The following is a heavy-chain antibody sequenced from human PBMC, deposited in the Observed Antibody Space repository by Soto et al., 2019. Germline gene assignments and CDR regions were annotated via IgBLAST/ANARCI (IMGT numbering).Heavy chain of an antibody. J-gene: IGHJ5*02. CDR1: GYIFSNYY. Sequence: ASVKVSCKASGYIFSNYYIHWVRQAPGQGIEWMGIINPSGSSTRYAQKFQGRVTMTRDTSSSTVYMELSSLRFEDTAVYYCGRAVGDSGSHWFDPWGQGSLVTVSS. V-gene: IGHV1-46*01. CDR2: INPSGSST. D-gene: IGHD1-26*01. CDR3: GRAVGDSGSHWFDP.